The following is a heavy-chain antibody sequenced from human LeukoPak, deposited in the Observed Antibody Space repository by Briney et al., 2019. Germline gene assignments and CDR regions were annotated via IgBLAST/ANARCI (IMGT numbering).Heavy chain of an antibody. CDR3: ARHSRRYFDWLPTHDAFDI. CDR1: GGSISSSSYY. CDR2: IYYSGST. V-gene: IGHV4-61*05. Sequence: SETLSLTCTVSGGSISSSSYYWGWIRQPPGKGLGWIGYIYYSGSTNYNPSLKSRVTISVDTSKNQFSLKLSSVTAADTAVYYCARHSRRYFDWLPTHDAFDIWGQGTMVTVSS. J-gene: IGHJ3*02. D-gene: IGHD3-9*01.